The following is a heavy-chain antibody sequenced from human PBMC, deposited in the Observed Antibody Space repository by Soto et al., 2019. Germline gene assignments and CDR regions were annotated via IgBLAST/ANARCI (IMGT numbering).Heavy chain of an antibody. V-gene: IGHV3-43*01. CDR3: AKDRLARIAAQYYYYYYGMDV. CDR2: ISWDGCST. Sequence: PGGSLRLSCAASGFTFDDYTMHWVRQAPGKGLEWVSLISWDGCSTYYADSVKGRFTISRDNSKNSLYLQMNSLRTEDTALYYCAKDRLARIAAQYYYYYYGMDVWVQGTTVTVSS. J-gene: IGHJ6*02. D-gene: IGHD6-13*01. CDR1: GFTFDDYT.